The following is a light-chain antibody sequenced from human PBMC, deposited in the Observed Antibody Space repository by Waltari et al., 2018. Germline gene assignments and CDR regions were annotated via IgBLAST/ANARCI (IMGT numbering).Light chain of an antibody. J-gene: IGLJ3*02. Sequence: QLVLTQSPSLSASLGASVKLTCTLSSGHSTNIIAWLQHQPEKGPRYLMNVNSDGSHNKGVGIPDRFSGSSSGAERYLTISSLQSEDEADYYCQTGGHGTWVFGGGTRLTVL. V-gene: IGLV4-69*01. CDR1: SGHSTNI. CDR3: QTGGHGTWV. CDR2: VNSDGSH.